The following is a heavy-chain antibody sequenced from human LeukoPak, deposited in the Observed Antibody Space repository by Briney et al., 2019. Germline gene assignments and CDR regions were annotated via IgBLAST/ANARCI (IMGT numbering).Heavy chain of an antibody. Sequence: GRSLRLSCAASGFTVSSNYMSWVRQAPGKGLEWVSVIYSGGSTYYADSVKGRFTISRDNSKNTLYLQMNSLRAEDTAVYYCARGIQGYYFDYWGQGTLVTVSS. CDR2: IYSGGST. CDR1: GFTVSSNY. J-gene: IGHJ4*02. D-gene: IGHD2-21*01. V-gene: IGHV3-53*01. CDR3: ARGIQGYYFDY.